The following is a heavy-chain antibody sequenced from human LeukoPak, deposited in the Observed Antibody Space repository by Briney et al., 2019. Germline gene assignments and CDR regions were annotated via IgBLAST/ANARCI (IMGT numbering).Heavy chain of an antibody. Sequence: SETLSLTCTVSGGSFSSSTHFWGWIRQPPGKGLEWIGSISYGGSAYYNPSLKSRVTISVDTSKNQFSLKLTSVPAADTAMYYCARRGWTGGYTYAAFDIWGQGTMVTVSS. CDR2: ISYGGSA. J-gene: IGHJ3*02. D-gene: IGHD5-18*01. V-gene: IGHV4-39*01. CDR1: GGSFSSSTHF. CDR3: ARRGWTGGYTYAAFDI.